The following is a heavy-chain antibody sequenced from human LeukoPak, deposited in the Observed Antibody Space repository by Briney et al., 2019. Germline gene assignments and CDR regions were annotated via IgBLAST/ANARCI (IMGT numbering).Heavy chain of an antibody. CDR2: ISAYNGNT. CDR3: AREGSHGSYFDY. V-gene: IGHV1-18*04. CDR1: GYTFTGYY. D-gene: IGHD6-13*01. J-gene: IGHJ4*02. Sequence: ASVKVSCKASGYTFTGYYMHWVRQAPGQGLEWMGWISAYNGNTNYAQKLQGRVTMTTDTSTSTAYMELRSLRSDDTAVYYCAREGSHGSYFDYWGQGTLVTVSS.